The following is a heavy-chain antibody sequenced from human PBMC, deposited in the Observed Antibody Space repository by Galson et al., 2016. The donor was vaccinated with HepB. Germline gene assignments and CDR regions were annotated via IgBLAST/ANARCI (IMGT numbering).Heavy chain of an antibody. J-gene: IGHJ3*02. CDR3: AHVTVGALRMDSFDI. V-gene: IGHV2-5*02. D-gene: IGHD1-26*01. Sequence: PALVKPTQTLTLTCGFSLRTNGAGVGWIRQPPGKALEWLALIYWDDDKRYSPSLKSRSTVTKDTSKNQVVLTMTNMYPVDTATYYSAHVTVGALRMDSFDIWGQGTMVTVSS. CDR1: GFSLRTNGAG. CDR2: IYWDDDK.